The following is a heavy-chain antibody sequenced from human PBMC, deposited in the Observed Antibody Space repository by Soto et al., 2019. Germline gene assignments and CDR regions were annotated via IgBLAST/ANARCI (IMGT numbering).Heavy chain of an antibody. J-gene: IGHJ6*02. D-gene: IGHD6-6*01. CDR2: ISYDGSNK. CDR1: GFTFSSYG. CDR3: AKDLPYSSSSYGYGMDV. V-gene: IGHV3-30*18. Sequence: QVQLVESGGGVVQPGRSLRLSCAASGFTFSSYGMHWVRQAPGKGLEWVAVISYDGSNKYYADSVKGRFTISRDNSKNTLYLQMNSLRAEDTAVYYCAKDLPYSSSSYGYGMDVWGQGTTVTVSS.